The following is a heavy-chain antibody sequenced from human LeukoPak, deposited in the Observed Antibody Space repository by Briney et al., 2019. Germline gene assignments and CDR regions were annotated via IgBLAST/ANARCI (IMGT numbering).Heavy chain of an antibody. CDR2: IKLDGSEK. CDR3: ARSLDYGGHCFFDY. V-gene: IGHV3-7*01. CDR1: GFTFSNYW. J-gene: IGHJ4*02. Sequence: GGSLRLSCAASGFTFSNYWMTWVRQAPGKGLEWVANIKLDGSEKYYADSVKGRFTISRDNAKNSVFLQMNSLRAEDTAVYYCARSLDYGGHCFFDYWGQGTLVTVSS. D-gene: IGHD4-23*01.